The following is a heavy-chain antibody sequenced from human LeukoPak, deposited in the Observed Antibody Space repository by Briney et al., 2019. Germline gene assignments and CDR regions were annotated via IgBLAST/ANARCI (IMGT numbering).Heavy chain of an antibody. CDR3: TTDLHIVMVTGY. CDR1: GFTFSNPW. Sequence: GGSLRLSCAASGFTFSNPWMSWVRQAPGKGLEWVGRIKSKTDGGTTDYGAPVKGRFTISRDDSKNTLYLQMNSLKIEDTAVYYCTTDLHIVMVTGYWGQGTLVTVSS. CDR2: IKSKTDGGTT. V-gene: IGHV3-15*01. J-gene: IGHJ4*02. D-gene: IGHD2-21*02.